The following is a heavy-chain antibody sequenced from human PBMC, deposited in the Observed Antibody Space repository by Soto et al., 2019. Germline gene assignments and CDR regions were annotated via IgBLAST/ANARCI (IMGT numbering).Heavy chain of an antibody. D-gene: IGHD3-10*01. CDR3: ATPDYYGSGSYYYGMDV. Sequence: EGSRNLSCAASGFTSGIYGMNLVRQFGGKGLEWVSYISSSSSTIYYADSVKGRFTISRDNAKNSLYLQMNSLRDEDTAVYYCATPDYYGSGSYYYGMDVWGQGTTVTVSS. J-gene: IGHJ6*02. CDR2: ISSSSSTI. CDR1: GFTSGIYG. V-gene: IGHV3-48*02.